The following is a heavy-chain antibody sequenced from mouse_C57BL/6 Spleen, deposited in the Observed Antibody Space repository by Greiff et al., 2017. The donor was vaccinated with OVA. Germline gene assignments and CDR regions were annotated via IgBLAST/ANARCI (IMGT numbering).Heavy chain of an antibody. V-gene: IGHV5-16*01. CDR1: GFTFSDYY. J-gene: IGHJ2*01. CDR2: INYDGSST. CDR3: ARDDGYSNFDY. D-gene: IGHD2-3*01. Sequence: EVQRVESEGGLVQPGSSMKLSCTASGFTFSDYYMAWVRQVPEKGLEWVANINYDGSSTYYLDSLKSRFIISRDNAKNILYLQMSSLKSEDTATYYCARDDGYSNFDYWGQGTTLTVSS.